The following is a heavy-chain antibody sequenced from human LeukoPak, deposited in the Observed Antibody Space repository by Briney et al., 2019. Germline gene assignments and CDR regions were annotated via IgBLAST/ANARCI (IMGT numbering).Heavy chain of an antibody. CDR2: INPNSGGT. V-gene: IGHV1-2*02. D-gene: IGHD2-15*01. CDR1: GYTFSDYY. CDR3: VRKSATRRTSEFDY. J-gene: IGHJ4*02. Sequence: ASVKVSCKASGYTFSDYYIHWVRQAPGPGLEWLGWINPNSGGTKYAQKFQGRVTMTRDTSITTAYMDLSSLGSDDTAVFYCVRKSATRRTSEFDYWGQGTPVTVSS.